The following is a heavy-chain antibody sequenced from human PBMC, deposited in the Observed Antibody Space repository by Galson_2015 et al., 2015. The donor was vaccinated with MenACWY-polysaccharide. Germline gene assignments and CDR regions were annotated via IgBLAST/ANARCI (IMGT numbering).Heavy chain of an antibody. CDR1: GFTFSSYW. D-gene: IGHD2-2*01. CDR2: IRSDGSRT. V-gene: IGHV3-74*01. CDR3: ATYCSSISCYGGGGP. Sequence: SLRLSCAASGFTFSSYWMQWVRHVPGKGLVWVSHIRSDGSRTSYADSVKGRFTISRDNAKNTLYLQMNSLRAEDTAVYYCATYCSSISCYGGGGPWGQGTLVTVSS. J-gene: IGHJ5*02.